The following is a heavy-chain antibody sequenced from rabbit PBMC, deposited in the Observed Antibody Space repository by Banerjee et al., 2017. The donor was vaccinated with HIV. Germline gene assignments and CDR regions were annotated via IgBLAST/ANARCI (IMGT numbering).Heavy chain of an antibody. CDR3: ARGTGGAGWDYPYYFTL. Sequence: QSLEESGGDLVKPGASLTLTCTASGFSFSSSYYMCWVRQATGEGLEWIACIYAGSSGRTYYASWAKGRFTISKTSSTTVTLQMTSLTAADTATYFCARGTGGAGWDYPYYFTLWGPGTLVTVS. J-gene: IGHJ4*01. V-gene: IGHV1S40*01. CDR1: GFSFSSSYY. D-gene: IGHD3-1*01. CDR2: IYAGSSGRT.